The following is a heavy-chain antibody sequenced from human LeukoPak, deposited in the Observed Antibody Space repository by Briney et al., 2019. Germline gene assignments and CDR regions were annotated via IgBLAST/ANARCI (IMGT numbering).Heavy chain of an antibody. J-gene: IGHJ4*02. Sequence: PSETLSLTCTVSGYSISSGYYWGWIRQPPGKGLEWIGSIYHSGSTYYNPSLKSRVTISVDTSKNQCSLKLSSVTAADTAVYYCARESNVLLWFGEHYYFDYWGQGTLVTVSS. CDR2: IYHSGST. CDR1: GYSISSGYY. CDR3: ARESNVLLWFGEHYYFDY. V-gene: IGHV4-38-2*02. D-gene: IGHD3-10*01.